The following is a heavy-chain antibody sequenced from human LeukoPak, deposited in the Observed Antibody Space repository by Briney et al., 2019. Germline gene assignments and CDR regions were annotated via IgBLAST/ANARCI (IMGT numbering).Heavy chain of an antibody. Sequence: PGGSLRPSCAASGFTFSSYSMNWVRQAPGKGLEWVSSISSSSSYIYYADSVKGRFTISRDNAKNSLYLQMNSLRAEDTAVYYCARDIPSAADDYYYYGMDVWGQGTTVTVSS. CDR2: ISSSSSYI. D-gene: IGHD6-13*01. CDR1: GFTFSSYS. V-gene: IGHV3-21*01. J-gene: IGHJ6*02. CDR3: ARDIPSAADDYYYYGMDV.